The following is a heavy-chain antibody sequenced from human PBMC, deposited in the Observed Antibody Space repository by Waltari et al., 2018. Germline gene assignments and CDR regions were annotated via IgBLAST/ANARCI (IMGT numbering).Heavy chain of an antibody. D-gene: IGHD3-10*01. CDR2: IKQDGSEK. J-gene: IGHJ4*02. Sequence: EVQLVESGGGLVQPGGSLRLSCAASGFTFSSYWMSWVRQAPGKGREWVANIKQDGSEKYYVDSVKGRFTISRDNAKNSLYLQMNSLRAEDTAVYYCARDGVVRGVIPDYWGQGTLVTVSS. CDR3: ARDGVVRGVIPDY. V-gene: IGHV3-7*01. CDR1: GFTFSSYW.